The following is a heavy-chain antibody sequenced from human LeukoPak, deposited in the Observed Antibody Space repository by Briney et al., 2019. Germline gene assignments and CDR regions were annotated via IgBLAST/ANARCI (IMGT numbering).Heavy chain of an antibody. CDR1: GCTFSSYA. Sequence: SVKVSCKASGCTFSSYAISWVRQAPGQGLEWMGGIIPIFGTANYAQKFQGRVTITTDKSTSTAYMELSSLRSEDTAVYYCARDRSYGSYVYWGQGTLVTVSS. CDR3: ARDRSYGSYVY. J-gene: IGHJ4*02. D-gene: IGHD1-26*01. CDR2: IIPIFGTA. V-gene: IGHV1-69*05.